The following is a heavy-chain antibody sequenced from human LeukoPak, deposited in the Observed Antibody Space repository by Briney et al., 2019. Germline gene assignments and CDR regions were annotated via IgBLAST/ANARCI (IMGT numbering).Heavy chain of an antibody. V-gene: IGHV1-69*06. CDR2: IIPIFGTA. D-gene: IGHD3-22*01. Sequence: SVQVSCKASTYSLITYAISWVRRAPGQGREWMGGIIPIFGTANYAQKFQGRVTITADKSTSTAYMELSSLRSEDTAVYYCARYYDSSGYYIYWGQGTLVTVSS. J-gene: IGHJ4*02. CDR1: TYSLITYA. CDR3: ARYYDSSGYYIY.